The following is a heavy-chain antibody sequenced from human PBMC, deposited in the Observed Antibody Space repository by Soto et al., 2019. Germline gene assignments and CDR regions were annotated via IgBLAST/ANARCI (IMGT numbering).Heavy chain of an antibody. Sequence: QVQLVQSGAEVKKPGSSVKVSCKASGGTFSSYTISWVRQAPGQGLEWMGRIIPILGIANYAQKFQGRVTITADKSTSTAYMELSSLRSEDTAVYYCAREDCSGGSCYLIPNWYFDLWAVAPWSLSPQ. CDR2: IIPILGIA. D-gene: IGHD2-15*01. V-gene: IGHV1-69*08. CDR1: GGTFSSYT. J-gene: IGHJ2*01. CDR3: AREDCSGGSCYLIPNWYFDL.